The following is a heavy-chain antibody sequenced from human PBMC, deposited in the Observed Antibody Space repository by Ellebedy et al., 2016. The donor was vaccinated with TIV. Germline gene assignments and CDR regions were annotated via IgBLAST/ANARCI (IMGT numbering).Heavy chain of an antibody. CDR2: IIPIFGTA. J-gene: IGHJ6*03. CDR1: GGTFSSYA. V-gene: IGHV1-69*13. Sequence: ASVKVSCXASGGTFSSYAISWVRQAPGQGLEWMGGIIPIFGTANYAQKFQGRVTITADESTSTAYMELSSLRSEDTAVYYCARYADDSNSDDYYYYMDVWGKGTTVTVSS. CDR3: ARYADDSNSDDYYYYMDV. D-gene: IGHD4-11*01.